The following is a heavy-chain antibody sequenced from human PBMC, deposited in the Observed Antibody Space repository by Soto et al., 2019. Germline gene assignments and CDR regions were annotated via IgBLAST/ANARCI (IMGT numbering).Heavy chain of an antibody. D-gene: IGHD3-16*01. V-gene: IGHV6-1*01. CDR2: TYYRSKWFN. CDR3: ARGDQGFEY. CDR1: GDSVSSNSAA. Sequence: SQTLSLTCAISGDSVSSNSAAWNWIRQSPSRGLEWLGRTYYRSKWFNNYALSVKSRITINPDTSKNQFSLQLNPVTPKDRAVYCCARGDQGFEYLGQGALDTVSS. J-gene: IGHJ4*02.